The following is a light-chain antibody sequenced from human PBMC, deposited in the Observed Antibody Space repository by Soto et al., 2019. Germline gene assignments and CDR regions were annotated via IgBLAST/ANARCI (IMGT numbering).Light chain of an antibody. Sequence: EIVLTQSPGTLSLSPGERATLSCRASQSVSSSYLAWYQQKPGQAPRLLTYGASSRATGIPDRFSGSGSGTDFTLTISRLEPEDFAVYYCQQYGSSRGLTFGPGTKVDIK. CDR1: QSVSSSY. V-gene: IGKV3-20*01. CDR3: QQYGSSRGLT. J-gene: IGKJ3*01. CDR2: GAS.